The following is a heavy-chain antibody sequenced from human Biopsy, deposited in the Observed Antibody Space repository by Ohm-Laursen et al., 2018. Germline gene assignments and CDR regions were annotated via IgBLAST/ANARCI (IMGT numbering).Heavy chain of an antibody. CDR2: ISASSSYI. CDR3: AKEWALSYYYDISPTGY. CDR1: GVTLSGYS. D-gene: IGHD3-22*01. J-gene: IGHJ4*02. V-gene: IGHV3-21*04. Sequence: SLRLSCSASGVTLSGYSMDWVRQAPGKGLEWVSSISASSSYIYYADSVKGRFTVSKENGKNSLYLHMNSLRAEDTALYYCAKEWALSYYYDISPTGYWGQGTLVTVSS.